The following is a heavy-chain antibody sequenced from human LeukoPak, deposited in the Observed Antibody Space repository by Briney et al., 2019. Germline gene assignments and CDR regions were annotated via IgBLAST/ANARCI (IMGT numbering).Heavy chain of an antibody. V-gene: IGHV3-49*03. CDR2: IRSKAYGETA. J-gene: IGHJ4*02. CDR3: TRDRGAYNLYDY. D-gene: IGHD1-1*01. Sequence: GGSLRFSGTASGFTFGDYAMSWIRQAPGKGLEWVGFIRSKAYGETADYAASVKGRFTISRDDFKAIAYLQMNSLKTEDTAVYHCTRDRGAYNLYDYWGQGTLVTVSS. CDR1: GFTFGDYA.